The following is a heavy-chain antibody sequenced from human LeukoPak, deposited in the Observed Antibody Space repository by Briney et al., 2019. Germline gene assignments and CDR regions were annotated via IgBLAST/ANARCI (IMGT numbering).Heavy chain of an antibody. CDR1: GGSISSSSYY. J-gene: IGHJ3*02. D-gene: IGHD4-23*01. CDR3: ARPDYGGTDAFDI. V-gene: IGHV4-61*01. Sequence: SETLSLTCTVSGGSISSSSYYWSWIRQPPGKGLEWIGYIYYSGSTNYNPSLKSRVTISVDTSKNQFSLKLSSVTAADTAVYYCARPDYGGTDAFDIWGQGTMVTVSS. CDR2: IYYSGST.